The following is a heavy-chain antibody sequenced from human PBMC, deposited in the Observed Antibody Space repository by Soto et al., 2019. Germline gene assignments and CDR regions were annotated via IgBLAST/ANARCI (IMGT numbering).Heavy chain of an antibody. CDR2: ISYDGSNK. CDR3: AREGELLYYYYYYGMDV. Sequence: GGSLRLSCAASGFTFSSYAMHWVRQAPGKGLEWVAVISYDGSNKYYADSVKGRFTISRDNSKNTLYLQMNSLRAEDTAVYYCAREGELLYYYYYYGMDVWGQGTTVTVSS. V-gene: IGHV3-30-3*01. J-gene: IGHJ6*02. CDR1: GFTFSSYA. D-gene: IGHD1-26*01.